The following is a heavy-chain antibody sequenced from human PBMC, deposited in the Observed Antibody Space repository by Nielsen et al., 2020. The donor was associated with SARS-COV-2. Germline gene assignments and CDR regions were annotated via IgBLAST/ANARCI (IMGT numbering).Heavy chain of an antibody. CDR3: ASRFLEWFSYGMDV. CDR2: INTNTGNP. Sequence: ASVKVSRKASGYTFTSYAMNWVRQAPGQGLEWMGWINTNTGNPTYAQGFTGRFVFSLDTSVSTAYLQISSLKAEDTAVYYCASRFLEWFSYGMDVWGQGTTVTVSS. J-gene: IGHJ6*02. D-gene: IGHD3-3*01. CDR1: GYTFTSYA. V-gene: IGHV7-4-1*02.